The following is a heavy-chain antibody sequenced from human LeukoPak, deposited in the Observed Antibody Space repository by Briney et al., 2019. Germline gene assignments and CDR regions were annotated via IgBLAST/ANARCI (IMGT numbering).Heavy chain of an antibody. Sequence: GGSLRLSCAAPGFTFSSYSMNWVRQAPGKGLEWVSYISSGSSTIYYADSVKGRFTISRDNAKNSLYLQMNSLRAGDTAVYYCARVRNLRGDYWGQGTLVTVSS. CDR2: ISSGSSTI. D-gene: IGHD4-17*01. CDR3: ARVRNLRGDY. V-gene: IGHV3-48*01. J-gene: IGHJ4*02. CDR1: GFTFSSYS.